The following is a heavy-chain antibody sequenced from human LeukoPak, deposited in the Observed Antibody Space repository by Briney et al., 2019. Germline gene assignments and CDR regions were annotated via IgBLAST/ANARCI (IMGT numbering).Heavy chain of an antibody. J-gene: IGHJ1*01. Sequence: SVKVSCKASGGTFSSYAISWVRQAPGQGLEWMGGIIPIFGTANYAQRFQGRVTITTDESTSTAYMELGSLRSEDTAVYYCAIPAAGPLGFQHWGQGTLVTVSS. CDR2: IIPIFGTA. CDR1: GGTFSSYA. D-gene: IGHD6-13*01. CDR3: AIPAAGPLGFQH. V-gene: IGHV1-69*05.